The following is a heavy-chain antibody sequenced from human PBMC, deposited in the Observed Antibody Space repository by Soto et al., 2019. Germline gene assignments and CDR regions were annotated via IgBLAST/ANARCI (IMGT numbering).Heavy chain of an antibody. D-gene: IGHD3-3*01. CDR2: FIPVYRTL. J-gene: IGHJ4*02. CDR3: ATGVIWFAYFTVDS. CDR1: GGSFGNSA. V-gene: IGHV1-69*01. Sequence: QIQLVQSGAEVKKPGSSVKVSCKASGGSFGNSAINWVRQTPGQGLEWLGGFIPVYRTLNYAQKFQGRITSTADESTGTGYMTLAGLSSDDMAVYYCATGVIWFAYFTVDSWGQGTRVTVSS.